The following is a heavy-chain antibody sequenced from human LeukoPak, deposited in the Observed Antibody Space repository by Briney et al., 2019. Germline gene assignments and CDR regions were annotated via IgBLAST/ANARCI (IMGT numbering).Heavy chain of an antibody. D-gene: IGHD3-22*01. V-gene: IGHV4-59*01. CDR3: ARDSSGYFFLPFDY. CDR2: IYHTGST. Sequence: SETLSLTCSVSGGSFSNYYWSWIRQPPGKGLEWIGYIYHTGSTYYNRSLESRVTMSVDTSKNQFSLRLRSVTAADTARYFCARDSSGYFFLPFDYWGRGILVTVSS. J-gene: IGHJ4*02. CDR1: GGSFSNYY.